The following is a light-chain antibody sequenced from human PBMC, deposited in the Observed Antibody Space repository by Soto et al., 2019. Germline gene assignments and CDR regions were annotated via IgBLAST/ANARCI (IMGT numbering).Light chain of an antibody. CDR1: QSISSY. Sequence: IQMTQSPSSLSASVGDRVTITCRASQSISSYLNWYQQKPGKAPKLLIYAASSLQSGVPSRFSGSGSRSDFTLTISSLQPDDLATYYCQQYYSYSRTFGQGTKVDI. CDR3: QQYYSYSRT. J-gene: IGKJ1*01. V-gene: IGKV1-39*01. CDR2: AAS.